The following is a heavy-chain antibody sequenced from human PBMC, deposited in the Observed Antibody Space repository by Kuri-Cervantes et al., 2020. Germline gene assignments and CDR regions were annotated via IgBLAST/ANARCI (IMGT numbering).Heavy chain of an antibody. CDR3: ARDQTYGDYSSYYYYGMDV. D-gene: IGHD4-17*01. J-gene: IGHJ6*02. CDR2: IKQDGSER. V-gene: IGHV3-7*01. Sequence: GESLKISCAASGFTFSSYWMSWVRQAPGKGLEWVANIKQDGSERSYVDSVKGRFTISRDNAKNSLYLQMNSLRAEDTAVYYCARDQTYGDYSSYYYYGMDVWGQGTTVTVSS. CDR1: GFTFSSYW.